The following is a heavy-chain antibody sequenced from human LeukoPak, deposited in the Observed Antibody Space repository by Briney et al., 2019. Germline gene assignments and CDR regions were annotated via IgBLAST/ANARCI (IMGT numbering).Heavy chain of an antibody. CDR2: IYHSGGT. CDR1: GNSISSGYY. J-gene: IGHJ4*02. CDR3: ARGMVRGVIVDY. Sequence: SETLSLTCTVSGNSISSGYYWGWIRQPPGKGLEWIGSIYHSGGTYYNLSLKSRVTISVDTSKNQFSLKLSSVTAADTAVYYCARGMVRGVIVDYWGQGSLVTVSS. V-gene: IGHV4-38-2*02. D-gene: IGHD3-10*01.